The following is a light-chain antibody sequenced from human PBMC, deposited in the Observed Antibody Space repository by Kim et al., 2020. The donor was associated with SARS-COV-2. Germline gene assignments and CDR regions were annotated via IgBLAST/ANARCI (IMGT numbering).Light chain of an antibody. CDR2: SNN. J-gene: IGLJ3*02. Sequence: GDGVTNSCSGSSSNIGSNTVNWYQQLPGTAPKLLIYSNNQRPSGVPDRFSGSKSGTSASLAISGLQSEDEADYYCAAWDDSLNGRVFGGGTKLTVL. V-gene: IGLV1-44*01. CDR3: AAWDDSLNGRV. CDR1: SSNIGSNT.